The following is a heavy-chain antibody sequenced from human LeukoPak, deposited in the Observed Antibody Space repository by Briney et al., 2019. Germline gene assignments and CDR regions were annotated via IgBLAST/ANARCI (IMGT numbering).Heavy chain of an antibody. Sequence: KPGGSLRLSCAASGFTFSSYNMNWVRQAPGKGLEWVSSVSSSSNYIYYADSVKGRFTISRDNAKNSLYLQMNSLRAEDTAVYYCARDGTMITFGGVIDYWGQGTLVTVSS. CDR2: VSSSSNYI. J-gene: IGHJ4*02. CDR3: ARDGTMITFGGVIDY. V-gene: IGHV3-21*01. D-gene: IGHD3-16*02. CDR1: GFTFSSYN.